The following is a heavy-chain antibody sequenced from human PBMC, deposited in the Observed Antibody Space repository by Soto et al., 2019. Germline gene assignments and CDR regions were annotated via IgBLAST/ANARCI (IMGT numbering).Heavy chain of an antibody. D-gene: IGHD3-10*01. CDR1: GFTFSSYW. J-gene: IGHJ4*02. Sequence: PGGSLRLSCAASGFTFSSYWMHWFRQAPGKGLVWVSRINSGGGTTTYAGSVKGRFTISRDNAKNTLYLQMNGLRAEDTAVYYCARWFTYGNFDYFDYWGQGTQVTVSS. CDR2: INSGGGTT. V-gene: IGHV3-74*01. CDR3: ARWFTYGNFDYFDY.